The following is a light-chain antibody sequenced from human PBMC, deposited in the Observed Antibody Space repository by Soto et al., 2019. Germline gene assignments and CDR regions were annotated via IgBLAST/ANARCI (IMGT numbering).Light chain of an antibody. CDR1: QSVSSY. CDR2: DAS. J-gene: IGKJ2*01. Sequence: EIVLTQSPATLSLSPGERATLSCRASQSVSSYLAWYQQKPGQAPRLLIYDASNRATGIPARFSGGGSGTDLTPTISSLEPEDFSVYYCQQRFNWPRFTFGQGTKLEIK. V-gene: IGKV3-11*01. CDR3: QQRFNWPRFT.